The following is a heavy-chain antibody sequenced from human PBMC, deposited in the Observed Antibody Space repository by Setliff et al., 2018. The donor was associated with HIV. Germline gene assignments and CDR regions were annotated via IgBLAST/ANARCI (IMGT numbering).Heavy chain of an antibody. CDR2: IIPIFGTA. D-gene: IGHD1-1*01. J-gene: IGHJ6*03. Sequence: ASVKVSCKASGGTFSSYAISWVRQAPGQGLEWMGRIIPIFGTANYAQKFQGRVTITADKSTSTAYMELSSLRSEDTAVYYCARNPQPTGTPDYYYYYYVDVWGKGTTVTVSS. CDR3: ARNPQPTGTPDYYYYYYVDV. V-gene: IGHV1-69*06. CDR1: GGTFSSYA.